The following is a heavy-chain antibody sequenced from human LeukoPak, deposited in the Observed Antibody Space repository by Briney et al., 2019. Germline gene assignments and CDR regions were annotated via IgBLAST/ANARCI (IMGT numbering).Heavy chain of an antibody. CDR1: EFSVGSNY. Sequence: PGGSLRLSCAASEFSVGSNYMTWVRQAPGKGLEWVSLIYSGGSTYYADSVRGRFTISRDNAKNSLYLQMNSLRAEDTAVYYCARTDSNIAARRIGFDSWGQGTLVTVSS. D-gene: IGHD6-6*01. J-gene: IGHJ4*02. CDR2: IYSGGST. CDR3: ARTDSNIAARRIGFDS. V-gene: IGHV3-66*01.